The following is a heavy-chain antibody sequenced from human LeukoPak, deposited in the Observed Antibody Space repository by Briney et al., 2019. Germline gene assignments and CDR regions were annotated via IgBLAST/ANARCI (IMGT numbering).Heavy chain of an antibody. D-gene: IGHD3-9*01. Sequence: GGSLRLSCATAGYSFTDYPMNWVRQAPGKGLEWISNVRTTDEGAKYAYYAVSVKGRVTISRDDGKNTLYLHMNSLRDDDTAVYYCATDQRYAFDYWGQGILVTVSS. CDR3: ATDQRYAFDY. CDR2: VRTTDEGAKYA. V-gene: IGHV3-48*02. J-gene: IGHJ4*02. CDR1: GYSFTDYP.